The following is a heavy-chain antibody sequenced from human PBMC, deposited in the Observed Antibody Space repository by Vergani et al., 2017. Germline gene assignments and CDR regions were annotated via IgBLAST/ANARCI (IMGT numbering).Heavy chain of an antibody. Sequence: QVQLVESGGGVVQPGGSLRLSCIASGFTFRIYGMHWVRQAPGKGLEWVAFIRYYGTKRFYGDSVKGRFTISRDNSQITVFLQMNSLRADDSAVYYCTKAGQSDSDNFHDSWGQGALVTVAS. CDR3: TKAGQSDSDNFHDS. D-gene: IGHD3-22*01. CDR2: IRYYGTKR. V-gene: IGHV3-30*02. J-gene: IGHJ1*01. CDR1: GFTFRIYG.